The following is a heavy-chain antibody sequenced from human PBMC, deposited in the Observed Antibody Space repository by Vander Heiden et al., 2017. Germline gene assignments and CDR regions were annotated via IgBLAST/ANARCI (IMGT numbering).Heavy chain of an antibody. V-gene: IGHV3-7*01. Sequence: VHLVESGGGLPQPGGSLRLSCAASGFTFPTYWMRWVRPTPGKGLEWLANIEQDGSQTYYVDSVKGRFTISRANVKNSLYLKMTSLGAEDTAVYYCARDTPRDFTDPLDYGGQGTLGTVSA. CDR2: IEQDGSQT. J-gene: IGHJ4*02. CDR1: GFTFPTYW. CDR3: ARDTPRDFTDPLDY. D-gene: IGHD4-4*01.